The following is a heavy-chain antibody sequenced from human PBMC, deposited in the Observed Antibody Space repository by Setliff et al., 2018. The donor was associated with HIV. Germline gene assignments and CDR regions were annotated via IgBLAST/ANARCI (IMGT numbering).Heavy chain of an antibody. CDR3: ARRPGGITRARLDN. V-gene: IGHV4-34*01. CDR2: INHSAFT. CDR1: GESFSRYY. J-gene: IGHJ4*02. D-gene: IGHD3-16*01. Sequence: SETLSLTCAVCGESFSRYYLTWIRQAPGRGLEWIGEINHSAFTKYNPSLASRVTMSIDTSKNQFSLLLSSVTAANTAMYFCARRPGGITRARLDNWGQGTLVTVSS.